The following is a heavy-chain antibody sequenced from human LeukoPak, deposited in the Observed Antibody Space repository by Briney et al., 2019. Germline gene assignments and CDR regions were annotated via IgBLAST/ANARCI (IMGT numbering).Heavy chain of an antibody. CDR1: GFTFSSYA. J-gene: IGHJ1*01. Sequence: PGGSLRLSCAASGFTFSSYAMSWVRQAPGKGLEWVSAISGSGGSTYYADSVKGRFTISRDNSKNTLYLQMNSLRAEDTAVYYCAKDPIAEVHGGYFQHWGQGTLVTVSS. CDR3: AKDPIAEVHGGYFQH. CDR2: ISGSGGST. V-gene: IGHV3-23*01. D-gene: IGHD6-13*01.